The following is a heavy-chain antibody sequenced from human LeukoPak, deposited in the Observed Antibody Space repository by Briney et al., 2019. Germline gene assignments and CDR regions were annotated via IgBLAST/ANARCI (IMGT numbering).Heavy chain of an antibody. J-gene: IGHJ4*02. D-gene: IGHD2-8*01. CDR2: IIPIFGTA. CDR3: AKDPDCTSGVCYTFFDY. CDR1: GGTFSSYA. Sequence: ASVKVSCKASGGTFSSYAISWVRQAPGQGLEWMGGIIPIFGTANYAQKFQGRVTITADKSTSTAYMELSSLRSEDTAVYYCAKDPDCTSGVCYTFFDYWGQGTLVTVSS. V-gene: IGHV1-69*06.